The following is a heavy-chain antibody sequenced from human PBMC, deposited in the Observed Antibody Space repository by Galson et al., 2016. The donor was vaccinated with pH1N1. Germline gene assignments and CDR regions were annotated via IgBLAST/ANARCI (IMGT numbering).Heavy chain of an antibody. Sequence: SVKVSCKAPGYTFTGYYMHWVRQAPGQGLEWMGRINPNSGGTNYAQKFQGRVTMTRDTSISTAYMELSRLRSDDTAVYYCARVYSRCGTYYPYAFDIWVQGTMVTVSS. J-gene: IGHJ3*02. CDR3: ARVYSRCGTYYPYAFDI. CDR2: INPNSGGT. CDR1: GYTFTGYY. D-gene: IGHD1-26*01. V-gene: IGHV1-2*06.